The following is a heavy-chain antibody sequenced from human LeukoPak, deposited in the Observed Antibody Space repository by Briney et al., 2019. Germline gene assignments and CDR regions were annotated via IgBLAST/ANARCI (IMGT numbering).Heavy chain of an antibody. CDR2: ISGSGGST. CDR1: GFTFSSYA. V-gene: IGHV3-23*01. J-gene: IGHJ4*02. CDR3: AKDPVYYYDSSGYYQNGGFDY. D-gene: IGHD3-22*01. Sequence: GGSLRLSCAASGFTFSSYAMSWVRQAPGKGLEWVSAISGSGGSTYYADSVKGRFTISRDNSKNTLYLQMNSLRAEDTAVYYCAKDPVYYYDSSGYYQNGGFDYWGQGTLVTVSS.